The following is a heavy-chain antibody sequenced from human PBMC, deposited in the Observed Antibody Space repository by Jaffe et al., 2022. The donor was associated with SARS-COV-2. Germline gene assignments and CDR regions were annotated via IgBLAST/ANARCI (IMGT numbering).Heavy chain of an antibody. CDR1: GYTLTELS. CDR3: ATDRSGSVPAAIYPGYYYYGMDV. V-gene: IGHV1-24*01. J-gene: IGHJ6*02. CDR2: FDPEDGET. Sequence: QVQLVQSGAEVKKPGASVKVSCKVSGYTLTELSMHWVRQAPGKGLEWMGGFDPEDGETIYAQKFQGRVTMTEDTSTDTAYMELSSLRSEDTAVYYCATDRSGSVPAAIYPGYYYYGMDVWGQGTTVTVSS. D-gene: IGHD2-2*02.